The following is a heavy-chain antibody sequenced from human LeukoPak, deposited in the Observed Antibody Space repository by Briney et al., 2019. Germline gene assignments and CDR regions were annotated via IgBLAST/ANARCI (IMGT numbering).Heavy chain of an antibody. CDR1: GGSISSYY. J-gene: IGHJ4*02. V-gene: IGHV4-59*01. Sequence: SETLSLTCTVSGGSISSYYWSWIRQPPGKGLEWIGYIYYSGSTNYNPSLKGRVTISVDTSKNQFSLKLSSVTAADTAVYYCARLEGDTAMVRYYFDYWGQGTLVTVSS. CDR2: IYYSGST. CDR3: ARLEGDTAMVRYYFDY. D-gene: IGHD5-18*01.